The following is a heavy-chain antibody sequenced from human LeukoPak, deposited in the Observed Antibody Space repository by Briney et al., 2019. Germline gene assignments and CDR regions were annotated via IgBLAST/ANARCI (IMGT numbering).Heavy chain of an antibody. J-gene: IGHJ4*02. CDR2: LSADGSHK. D-gene: IGHD6-13*01. V-gene: IGHV3-30*18. CDR3: AKGGVSDRGSWYGDYFDY. CDR1: GFKFSSYG. Sequence: PGGSLRLSCEASGFKFSSYGMHWVRQAPGKGLEWVAVLSADGSHKQFADDVKDRFAISRDNYKATLYLQMNGLRSEDTAIYYCAKGGVSDRGSWYGDYFDYWGQGTLVTVSS.